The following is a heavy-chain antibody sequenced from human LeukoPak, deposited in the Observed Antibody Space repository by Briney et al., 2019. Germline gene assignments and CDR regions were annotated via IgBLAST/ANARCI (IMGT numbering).Heavy chain of an antibody. V-gene: IGHV1-24*01. CDR1: GYTLTELS. Sequence: ASVKVSCKVSGYTLTELSMHWVRQAPGKGLEWMGGFDPEDGETIYAQKFQGRVTMTEDTSTDTAYMGLRSLRSEDTAVYYCATKRLTRRAGFLRYFDWLFRDDAFDIWGQGTMVTVSS. D-gene: IGHD3-9*01. CDR2: FDPEDGET. J-gene: IGHJ3*02. CDR3: ATKRLTRRAGFLRYFDWLFRDDAFDI.